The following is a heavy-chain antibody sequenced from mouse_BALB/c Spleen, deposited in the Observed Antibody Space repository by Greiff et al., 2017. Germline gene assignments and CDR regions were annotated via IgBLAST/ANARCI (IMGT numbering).Heavy chain of an antibody. J-gene: IGHJ4*01. Sequence: VQLQQSGPELVKPGASVKISCKASGYAFSSSWMNWVKQRPGQGLEWIGRIYPGDGDTNYNGKFKGKATLTADKSSSTAYMQLSSLTSVDSAVYFCARLGYYGSGVYAMDYWGQGTSVTVSS. V-gene: IGHV1-82*01. CDR2: IYPGDGDT. CDR3: ARLGYYGSGVYAMDY. D-gene: IGHD1-1*01. CDR1: GYAFSSSW.